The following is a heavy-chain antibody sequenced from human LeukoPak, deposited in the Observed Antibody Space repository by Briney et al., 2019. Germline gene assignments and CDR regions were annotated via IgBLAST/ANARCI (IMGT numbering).Heavy chain of an antibody. V-gene: IGHV3-23*01. CDR1: EFSFSNYA. D-gene: IGHD1-26*01. CDR3: AKANSGSYPWLDP. CDR2: ISGSGSSK. Sequence: GGSLRLSCAASEFSFSNYAMSWVRQAPGKGLEWVSAISGSGSSKYYADSVKGRFTISRDNSKNTLYLQMNSLRDEDTAVYYCAKANSGSYPWLDPWGQGTLVTVSS. J-gene: IGHJ5*02.